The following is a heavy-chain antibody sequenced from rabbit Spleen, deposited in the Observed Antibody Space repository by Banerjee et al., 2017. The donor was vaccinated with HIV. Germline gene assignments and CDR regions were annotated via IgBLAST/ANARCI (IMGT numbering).Heavy chain of an antibody. J-gene: IGHJ4*01. D-gene: IGHD4-2*01. Sequence: QSLEESGGDLVKPGASLTLTCTASGFSFSSSDYVCWVRQAPGKGLEWISCIAGSSSGFTYSATWAKGRFTCSKTSSTTVTLQMPGLTAADTATYFCARDLVAGKFNLWGPGTLVTVS. V-gene: IGHV1S40*01. CDR1: GFSFSSSDY. CDR3: ARDLVAGKFNL. CDR2: IAGSSSGFT.